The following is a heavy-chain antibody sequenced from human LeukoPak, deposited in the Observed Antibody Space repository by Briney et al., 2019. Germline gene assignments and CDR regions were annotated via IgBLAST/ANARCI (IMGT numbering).Heavy chain of an antibody. CDR1: GGSFSGYY. CDR2: INHSGST. J-gene: IGHJ4*02. CDR3: ARTSGSGWYHDY. D-gene: IGHD6-19*01. Sequence: SETLSLTCAVYGGSFSGYYWSWIRQPPGKGLEWIGEINHSGSTNYNPSLKSRVTISVDTSKNQFSLKLSSVTAADTAVYYCARTSGSGWYHDYWGQGTMVTVSS. V-gene: IGHV4-34*01.